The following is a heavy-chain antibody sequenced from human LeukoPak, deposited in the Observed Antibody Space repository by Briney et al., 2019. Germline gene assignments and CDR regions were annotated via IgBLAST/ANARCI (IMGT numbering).Heavy chain of an antibody. J-gene: IGHJ6*04. CDR3: AKRFGEFIFNNSYYYSGMNV. CDR1: GFTFSSYA. V-gene: IGHV3-30-3*02. D-gene: IGHD3-10*01. CDR2: ISYDGSNK. Sequence: GGSLRLSCAASGFTFSSYAMHWVRQAPGKGLEWVAVISYDGSNKYYADSVKGRFTISRDNSKNTLYLQMNSLRAEDTAVYYFAKRFGEFIFNNSYYYSGMNVWGKGTTVTSSS.